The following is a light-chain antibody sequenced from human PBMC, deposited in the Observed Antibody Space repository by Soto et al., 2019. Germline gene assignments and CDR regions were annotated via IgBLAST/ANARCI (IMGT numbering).Light chain of an antibody. CDR3: QQSYRTPLT. CDR1: QSISRY. J-gene: IGKJ4*01. V-gene: IGKV1-39*01. Sequence: DIQMTQSPSSLSASVGDRVTITCRASQSISRYLNWYQQIPGKAPRRLIYAASNLQSGVPSRVSGGGSGTDFTLTISGLQREDFATYYCQQSYRTPLTFGGGTKVEIK. CDR2: AAS.